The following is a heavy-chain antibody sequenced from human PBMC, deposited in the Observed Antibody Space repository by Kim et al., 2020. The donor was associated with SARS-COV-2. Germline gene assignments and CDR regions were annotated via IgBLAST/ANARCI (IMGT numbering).Heavy chain of an antibody. CDR2: NT. CDR3: ANAGNWSPFDD. D-gene: IGHD1-1*01. V-gene: IGHV3-23*01. J-gene: IGHJ4*02. Sequence: NTFYAESVTGRFTIYSDISKNTLYLQINSLRAEDTAIYFCANAGNWSPFDDWGQGTLVTVSS.